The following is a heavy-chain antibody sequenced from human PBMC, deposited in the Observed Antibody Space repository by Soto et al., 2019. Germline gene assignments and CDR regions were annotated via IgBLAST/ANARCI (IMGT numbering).Heavy chain of an antibody. CDR1: HFAFNIDA. CDR3: ARDNWNGAYYGLDV. J-gene: IGHJ6*02. CDR2: MSGSGSSI. V-gene: IGHV3-23*01. D-gene: IGHD1-20*01. Sequence: EAQLSESGGGLVQPGESLTLSCVASHFAFNIDAMTWVRQAPGKGLVWVSSMSGSGSSIYYADSVKGRFTITRDKSKKALYLQMNSLRAEDTAVYWCARDNWNGAYYGLDVWGQGTTVTVS.